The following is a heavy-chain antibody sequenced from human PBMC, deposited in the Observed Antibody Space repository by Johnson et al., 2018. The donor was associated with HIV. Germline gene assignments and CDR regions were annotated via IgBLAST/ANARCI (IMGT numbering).Heavy chain of an antibody. CDR1: GFTFSSYG. V-gene: IGHV3-30*02. J-gene: IGHJ3*02. CDR3: AARIAVADDDAFDI. CDR2: IRYDGSNK. Sequence: QVQLVESGGGVVHPGRSLRHSCAASGFTFSSYGMHWVRQAPGKGLEWVAFIRYDGSNKYYADSVKGRFTISRDNSKNTLYLQMNSLRAEDTAVYYCAARIAVADDDAFDIWGQGTMVTVSS. D-gene: IGHD6-19*01.